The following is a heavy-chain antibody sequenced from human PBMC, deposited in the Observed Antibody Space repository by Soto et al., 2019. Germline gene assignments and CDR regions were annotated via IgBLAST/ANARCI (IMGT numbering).Heavy chain of an antibody. CDR3: ARVLKTGCRSTSCYAGLDYYYYYMDV. V-gene: IGHV3-21*01. CDR2: ISSSSSYI. J-gene: IGHJ6*03. D-gene: IGHD2-2*01. Sequence: EVQLVESGGGLVKPGGSLRLSCAASGFTFSSYSMNWVRQAPGKGLEWVSSISSSSSYIYYADSVKGRFTISRDNAKNLLYLQMNSLGGEDTGVYLCARVLKTGCRSTSCYAGLDYYYYYMDVWGKGTTVTVSS. CDR1: GFTFSSYS.